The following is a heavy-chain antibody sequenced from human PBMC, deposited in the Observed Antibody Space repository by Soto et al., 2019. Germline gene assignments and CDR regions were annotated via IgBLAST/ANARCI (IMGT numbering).Heavy chain of an antibody. J-gene: IGHJ5*02. CDR3: ARLRGIAAAGRQVEWWFDP. V-gene: IGHV1-69*12. Sequence: QVQLVQSGAEVKKPGSSVKVSCKASGGTFSSYAISWVRQAPGQGLEWMGGIIPIFGTANYAQKFQGRVTITADESTSTAYMELSSLRSEDTAVYYCARLRGIAAAGRQVEWWFDPWGQGTLVTVSS. CDR1: GGTFSSYA. CDR2: IIPIFGTA. D-gene: IGHD6-13*01.